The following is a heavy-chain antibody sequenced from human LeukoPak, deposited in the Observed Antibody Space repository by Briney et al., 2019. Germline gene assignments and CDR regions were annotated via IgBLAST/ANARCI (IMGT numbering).Heavy chain of an antibody. CDR1: SGSISSSGYF. J-gene: IGHJ3*02. Sequence: PSETLSLTCTVSSGSISSSGYFWDWIRQPPGKGLEWIGSIYYSGQTWYNPSLKSRVTISVDTSNNQFSLKLFSVTAADTAMYYCARHQGQIVVVNALYIWGQGTMVTVSS. CDR2: IYYSGQT. D-gene: IGHD2-21*01. V-gene: IGHV4-39*01. CDR3: ARHQGQIVVVNALYI.